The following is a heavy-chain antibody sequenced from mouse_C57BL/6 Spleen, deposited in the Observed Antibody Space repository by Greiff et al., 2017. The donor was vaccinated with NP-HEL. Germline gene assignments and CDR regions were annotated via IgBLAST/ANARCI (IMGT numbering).Heavy chain of an antibody. Sequence: EVHLVESGPGLVKPSQSLSLTCSVTGYSITSGYYWNWIRQFPGNKLEWMGYISYDGSNNYNPSLKNRISITRDTSKNQFFLKLNSVTTEDTATYYCARRGGSWFAYWGQGTLVTVSA. CDR2: ISYDGSN. CDR1: GYSITSGYY. V-gene: IGHV3-6*01. D-gene: IGHD1-1*02. CDR3: ARRGGSWFAY. J-gene: IGHJ3*01.